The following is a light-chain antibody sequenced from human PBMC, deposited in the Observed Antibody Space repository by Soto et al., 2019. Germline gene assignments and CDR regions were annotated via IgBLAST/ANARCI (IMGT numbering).Light chain of an antibody. CDR2: GAS. V-gene: IGKV3-15*01. CDR1: QSISSS. CDR3: QQYNNWWT. Sequence: EIVMTQSPVTLSVSPGERATLSCRASQSISSSLAWYQQQPGQAPRLLIYGASTRATGIPARFSGSGSGTEFTLTISSLQSEDFAVYYCQQYNNWWTFGQGTKVDI. J-gene: IGKJ1*01.